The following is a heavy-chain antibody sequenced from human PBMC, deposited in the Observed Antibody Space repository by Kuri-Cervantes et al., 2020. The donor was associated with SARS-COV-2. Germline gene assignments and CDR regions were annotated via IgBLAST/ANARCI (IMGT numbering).Heavy chain of an antibody. CDR3: ARGSIFSDTGGWYFDY. D-gene: IGHD3-10*01. V-gene: IGHV1-2*02. J-gene: IGHJ4*02. CDR2: INPNSGGT. Sequence: SVNVSFKASGYTFTGYYMHWVRQAPGQGLEWMGWINPNSGGTNYAQKFQGRVTMTRDTSISTAYMELSRLRSDDTAVYYCARGSIFSDTGGWYFDYWGQGTLVTVSS. CDR1: GYTFTGYY.